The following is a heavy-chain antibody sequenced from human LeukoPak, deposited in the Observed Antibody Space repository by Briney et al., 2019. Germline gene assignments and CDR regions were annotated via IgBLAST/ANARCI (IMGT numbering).Heavy chain of an antibody. CDR1: GGSFSGYY. V-gene: IGHV4-34*01. D-gene: IGHD5-18*01. J-gene: IGHJ6*03. Sequence: SETLSLTCAVYGGSFSGYYWSWIRQPPGKGLEWIGEINHSGSTNYNPSLKSRVTISVDTSKNQLSLKLSSVTAADTAVYYCARHPGYSYISSYSYYYMDVWGKGTTVTVSS. CDR3: ARHPGYSYISSYSYYYMDV. CDR2: INHSGST.